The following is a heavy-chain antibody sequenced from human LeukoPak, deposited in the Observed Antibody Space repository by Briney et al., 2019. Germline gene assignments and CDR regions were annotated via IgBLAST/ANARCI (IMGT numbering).Heavy chain of an antibody. CDR3: ARVPPSGGVDY. V-gene: IGHV1-8*01. J-gene: IGHJ4*02. D-gene: IGHD3-16*01. CDR1: GYTFTTYD. CDR2: MNPNSGNT. Sequence: GASVKVSCKASGYTFTTYDITWVRQATGQGLEWMGWMNPNSGNTGYAQKFQGRVTMTRNTSISTAYMELSSLRSEDTAVYYCARVPPSGGVDYWGQGTLVTVSS.